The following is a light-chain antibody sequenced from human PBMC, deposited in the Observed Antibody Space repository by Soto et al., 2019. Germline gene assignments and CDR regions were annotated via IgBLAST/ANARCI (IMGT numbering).Light chain of an antibody. CDR2: ESN. V-gene: IGLV6-57*04. Sequence: NFMLTQPHSVSESPGKTVTISCTRSSGTIASNYVQWYQQRPGSAPTSVIYESNQRPSGVPDRFSGSIDSSSNSASLTISGLKTEDEADYDSQSYDSNFPHVVFGGGTKLTVL. CDR1: SGTIASNY. CDR3: QSYDSNFPHVV. J-gene: IGLJ2*01.